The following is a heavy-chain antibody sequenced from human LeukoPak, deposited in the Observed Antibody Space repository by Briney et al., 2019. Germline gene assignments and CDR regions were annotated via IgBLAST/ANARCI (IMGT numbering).Heavy chain of an antibody. CDR2: IYYSGST. Sequence: NPSETLSLTCTVSGGSISSYYWSWIRQPPGKGLEWIGYIYYSGSTNYNPSLKSRVTISVDTSKNQFSLKLSSVTAADTAVYYCARGRRGRYYYDSSGYWRGVGLHFDYWGQGTLVTVSS. D-gene: IGHD3-22*01. J-gene: IGHJ4*02. CDR1: GGSISSYY. V-gene: IGHV4-59*01. CDR3: ARGRRGRYYYDSSGYWRGVGLHFDY.